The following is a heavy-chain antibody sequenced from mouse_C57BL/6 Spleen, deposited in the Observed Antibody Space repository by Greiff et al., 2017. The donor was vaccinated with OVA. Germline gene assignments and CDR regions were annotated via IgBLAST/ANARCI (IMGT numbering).Heavy chain of an antibody. CDR1: GYTFTSYW. CDR2: IYPGSGST. Sequence: VQLQQSGAELVKPGASVKMSCKASGYTFTSYWITWVKQRPGQGLEWIGDIYPGSGSTNYNEKFKSKATLTVDTSSSTAYMQLSSLTSEDSAVYYCARGGDVYAMDYWGQGTSVTVSS. V-gene: IGHV1-55*01. D-gene: IGHD3-3*01. CDR3: ARGGDVYAMDY. J-gene: IGHJ4*01.